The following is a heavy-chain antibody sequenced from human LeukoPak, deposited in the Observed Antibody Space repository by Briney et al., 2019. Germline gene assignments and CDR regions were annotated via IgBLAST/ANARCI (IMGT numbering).Heavy chain of an antibody. Sequence: GESLKISCKGTGYTFTSYWIGWVRQMPGKGLERMGIIYPDDSSDTRYSPSFQGQVTISADKSISTAYLQWSSLKASDTAMYYCARRYCSGRSCYYFDFWGQGTLVTVSS. CDR1: GYTFTSYW. J-gene: IGHJ4*02. CDR3: ARRYCSGRSCYYFDF. V-gene: IGHV5-51*01. D-gene: IGHD2-15*01. CDR2: IYPDDSSDT.